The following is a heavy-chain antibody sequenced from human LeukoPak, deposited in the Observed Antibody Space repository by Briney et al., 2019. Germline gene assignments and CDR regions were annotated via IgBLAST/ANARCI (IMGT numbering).Heavy chain of an antibody. J-gene: IGHJ4*02. CDR3: ARVASSGYIYYFDY. Sequence: GGSLRLSCAASGFTFSSYWMSWVRQAPGKGLEWVANIKQDGSEKYYVDSVKGRFTISRDNAKNSLYLQMNSLRAEDTAVYYCARVASSGYIYYFDYWGQGTLVTVSS. CDR2: IKQDGSEK. CDR1: GFTFSSYW. V-gene: IGHV3-7*01. D-gene: IGHD3-22*01.